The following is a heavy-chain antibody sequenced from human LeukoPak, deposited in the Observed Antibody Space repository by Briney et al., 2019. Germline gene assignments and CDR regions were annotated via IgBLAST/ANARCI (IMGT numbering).Heavy chain of an antibody. CDR2: IWYDGSNK. Sequence: PGRSLRLSCAASGFTFSSYGMHWVRQAPGKGLEWVAVIWYDGSNKYYADSVKGRFTISRDNAKNSLYLQMNSLRAEDTAVYYCARVCQLALLYYYYYMDVWGKGTTVTVSS. CDR3: ARVCQLALLYYYYYMDV. V-gene: IGHV3-33*01. CDR1: GFTFSSYG. J-gene: IGHJ6*03. D-gene: IGHD6-6*01.